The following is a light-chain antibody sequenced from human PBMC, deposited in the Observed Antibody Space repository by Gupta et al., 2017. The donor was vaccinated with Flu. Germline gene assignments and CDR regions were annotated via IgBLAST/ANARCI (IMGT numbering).Light chain of an antibody. CDR1: QSVASSD. CDR2: GTS. J-gene: IGKJ4*01. Sequence: EIVLTQSPSTLSLSPGEGATLSCRASQSVASSDLAWYQQRPGQAPRLLIYGTSSRATGIPDRFSGSGSGTDFTLTISRLGPEDFAVYYCQQYGTSPLTFGGGTKVEI. CDR3: QQYGTSPLT. V-gene: IGKV3-20*01.